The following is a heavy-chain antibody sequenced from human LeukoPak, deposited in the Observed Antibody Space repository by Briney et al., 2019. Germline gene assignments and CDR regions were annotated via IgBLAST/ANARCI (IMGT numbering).Heavy chain of an antibody. CDR3: AKGRYYYDGSGYSLDY. D-gene: IGHD3-22*01. Sequence: PGGSLRLSCAASGFTFSDYWMSWVRQAPGKGLEWVANIKQDGTEKYYMDSVKGRFTISRDNPKNSLYVQMNSLRAEDTALYYCAKGRYYYDGSGYSLDYWGQGTLVTVSS. J-gene: IGHJ4*02. V-gene: IGHV3-7*03. CDR2: IKQDGTEK. CDR1: GFTFSDYW.